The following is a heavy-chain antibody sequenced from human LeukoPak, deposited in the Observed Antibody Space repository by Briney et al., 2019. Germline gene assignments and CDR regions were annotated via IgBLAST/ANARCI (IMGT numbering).Heavy chain of an antibody. J-gene: IGHJ6*03. CDR1: GYTFTNYG. CDR2: ISAYNGNT. V-gene: IGHV1-18*01. CDR3: ARDCSSTSCPYYMDV. D-gene: IGHD2-2*01. Sequence: ASVKVSCKASGYTFTNYGISWVRQAPGQGLEWMGWISAYNGNTNYAQKLQGRVTMTTDTSTSTAYMELRSLRSEDTAVYYCARDCSSTSCPYYMDVWGKGTTVTVSS.